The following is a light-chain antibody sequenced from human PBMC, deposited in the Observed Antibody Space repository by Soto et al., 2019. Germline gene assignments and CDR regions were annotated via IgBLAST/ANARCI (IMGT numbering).Light chain of an antibody. J-gene: IGKJ2*01. Sequence: DIQMTQSPSSLSASVGDRVTITCRASQTISNYLNWFQQKPGKAPKLLIYGASSLQNGVPSRFSGSGSGTDFTLAISSLQPEDFATYFCQQSYSTRPYTFGQGTKLEIK. CDR1: QTISNY. V-gene: IGKV1-39*01. CDR2: GAS. CDR3: QQSYSTRPYT.